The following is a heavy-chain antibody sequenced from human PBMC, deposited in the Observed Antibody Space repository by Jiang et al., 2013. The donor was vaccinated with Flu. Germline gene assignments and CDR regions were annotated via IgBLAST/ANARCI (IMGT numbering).Heavy chain of an antibody. Sequence: SGAEVKKPGASVKVSCKASGYTFTSYYMHWVRQAPGQGLEWMGIINPSGGSTSYAQKFQGRVTMTRDTSTSTVYMELSSLRSEDTAVYYCARRGYSGYARGGVCDYWGQGTLVTVSS. J-gene: IGHJ4*02. D-gene: IGHD5-12*01. CDR2: INPSGGST. CDR3: ARRGYSGYARGGVCDY. V-gene: IGHV1-46*01. CDR1: GYTFTSYY.